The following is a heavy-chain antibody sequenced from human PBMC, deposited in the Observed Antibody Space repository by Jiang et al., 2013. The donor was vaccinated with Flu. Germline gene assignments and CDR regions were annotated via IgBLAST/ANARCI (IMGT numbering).Heavy chain of an antibody. Sequence: SGAEVKKPGASVKVSCKASGYTFTSYGISWVRQAPGQGLEWMGWISAYNGNTNYAQKLQGRVTMTTDTSTSTAYMELRSLRSDDTAVYYCARVEHIVVVTAIPHWYFDLWGLAPWSLSPQ. D-gene: IGHD2-21*02. CDR1: GYTFTSYG. CDR3: ARVEHIVVVTAIPHWYFDL. V-gene: IGHV1-18*04. CDR2: ISAYNGNT. J-gene: IGHJ2*01.